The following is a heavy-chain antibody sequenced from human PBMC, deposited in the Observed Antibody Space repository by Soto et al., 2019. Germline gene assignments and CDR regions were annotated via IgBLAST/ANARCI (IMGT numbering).Heavy chain of an antibody. CDR1: GGAITSYY. Sequence: SETLSLTCNVSGGAITSYYWTWIRQPPGKGLELIGHISYTGGTTSSPSFRSRVSMSIDTSKSQVFLRLSSVTAADTAVYYCARDLYQGLSWFDPWGQGTLVTVSS. V-gene: IGHV4-59*01. CDR3: ARDLYQGLSWFDP. J-gene: IGHJ5*02. CDR2: ISYTGGT. D-gene: IGHD3-16*02.